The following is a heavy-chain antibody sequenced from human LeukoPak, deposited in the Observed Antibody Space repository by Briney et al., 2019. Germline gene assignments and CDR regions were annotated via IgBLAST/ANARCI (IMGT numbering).Heavy chain of an antibody. D-gene: IGHD5-24*01. CDR1: GGSISSYY. CDR2: IYYSGST. CDR3: ARVRDGYNCYYYYYMDV. V-gene: IGHV4-59*01. J-gene: IGHJ6*03. Sequence: SETLSLTCTVSGGSISSYYWSWIRQPPGKGLEWIGYIYYSGSTNYNPSLKSRVTISVDTSENQFSLKLSSVTAADTAVYYCARVRDGYNCYYYYYMDVWGKGTTVTVSS.